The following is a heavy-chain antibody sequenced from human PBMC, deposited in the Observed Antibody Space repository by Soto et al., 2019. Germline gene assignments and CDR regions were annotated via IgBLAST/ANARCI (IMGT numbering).Heavy chain of an antibody. CDR3: AKDPHYISNDEVSYYNYMDV. CDR2: ISRSGGNT. D-gene: IGHD1-1*01. V-gene: IGHV3-23*01. CDR1: GFTFSNYA. J-gene: IGHJ6*03. Sequence: EVQLLDSGGGLVQPGGSLRLSCAASGFTFSNYATNWFRQAPGKGLEWVSAISRSGGNTYYADSVKGRFTISRDNSKNTLYLQMHSLRAEDTAEYYCAKDPHYISNDEVSYYNYMDVWGKGTTVTDS.